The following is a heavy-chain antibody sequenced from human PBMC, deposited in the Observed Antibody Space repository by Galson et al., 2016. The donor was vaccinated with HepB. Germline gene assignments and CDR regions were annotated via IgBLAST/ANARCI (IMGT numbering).Heavy chain of an antibody. D-gene: IGHD1-26*01. CDR3: AREGLSGGHQWFDY. Sequence: SETLSLTCAVSGGSLSTRNWWSWIRQTPGKGLEWIGEIYRTGTTNYNPSLKSRITMSLDKSKNQFSLKLNSVTAADTAVYHCAREGLSGGHQWFDYWGPGTLVSVSS. V-gene: IGHV4-4*02. CDR1: GGSLSTRNW. J-gene: IGHJ4*02. CDR2: IYRTGTT.